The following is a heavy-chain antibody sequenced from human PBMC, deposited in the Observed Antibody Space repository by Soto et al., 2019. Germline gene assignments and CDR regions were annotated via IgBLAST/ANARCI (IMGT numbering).Heavy chain of an antibody. V-gene: IGHV3-53*01. D-gene: IGHD3-16*01. CDR2: ILTGGDT. CDR3: ARGYWRLGESDYFDY. J-gene: IGHJ4*02. Sequence: GGSLRLSCETSGFTVSSSYMSWVRQAPGMGLERVSVILTGGDTHYADSVKGRFNVSRDNSQNTVYLHMNNLRGEDTATYYCARGYWRLGESDYFDYWGQGT. CDR1: GFTVSSSY.